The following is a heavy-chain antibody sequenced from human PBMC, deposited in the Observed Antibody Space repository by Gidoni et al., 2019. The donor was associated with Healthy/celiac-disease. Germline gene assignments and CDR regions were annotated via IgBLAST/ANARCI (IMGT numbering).Heavy chain of an antibody. V-gene: IGHV3-74*01. CDR1: GFTFRSYW. CDR3: ARAFGDGYNQGPDY. CDR2: INSDGSST. J-gene: IGHJ4*02. Sequence: EVHLLESGGGLVQPGGSLRLSCAASGFTFRSYWMHWVRQAPGKGLVWVSRINSDGSSTSYADSVKGRFTISRDNAKNTLYLQMNSLRAEDTAVYYCARAFGDGYNQGPDYWGQGTLVTVSS. D-gene: IGHD5-12*01.